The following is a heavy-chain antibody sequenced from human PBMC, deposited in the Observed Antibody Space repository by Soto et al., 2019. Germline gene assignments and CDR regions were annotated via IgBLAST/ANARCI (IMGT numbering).Heavy chain of an antibody. V-gene: IGHV1-69*01. J-gene: IGHJ4*02. CDR2: IIPIFGVA. CDR1: GGTFNSYA. Sequence: QVQLLQSGAEVKKAGSSVKVSCKTSGGTFNSYAFSWVRQAPGQGLEWMGGIIPIFGVAKYEQQFQGRMTIIADESTSTVYMEMSTLRSEDTAVYYGGREAYSAYDPGPYYFDYWGQGPLVAVSS. CDR3: GREAYSAYDPGPYYFDY. D-gene: IGHD5-12*01.